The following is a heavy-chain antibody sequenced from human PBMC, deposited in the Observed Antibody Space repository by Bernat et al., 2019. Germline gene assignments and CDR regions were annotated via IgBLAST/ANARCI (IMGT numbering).Heavy chain of an antibody. J-gene: IGHJ5*02. V-gene: IGHV3-30*01. CDR2: ISYDGSNK. CDR1: GFTFSGYA. CDR3: AGGRGGSCYPADCGCDL. D-gene: IGHD2-15*01. Sequence: QVQLVESGGGVVKPGRSLRLSCAASGFTFSGYAMHWVRQAPGKGLEWVAVISYDGSNKYYADSVKGRFTISRDNSKNTLYLQMNSLRAEDTAVYYCAGGRGGSCYPADCGCDLGGQGTLVTVSS.